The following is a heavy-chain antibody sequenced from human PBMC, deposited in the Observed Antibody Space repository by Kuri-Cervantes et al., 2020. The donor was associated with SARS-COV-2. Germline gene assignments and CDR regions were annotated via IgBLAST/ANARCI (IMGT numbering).Heavy chain of an antibody. J-gene: IGHJ5*02. Sequence: LSLTCAASGFTFDDCAIHWVRQAPGKGLEWVSGISRNSGSIGYADSVKGRFTISRANSKNTLYLQMNSLRAEDTAVYYCAKAYSSGCVWFDPWGQGTLVTVSS. V-gene: IGHV3-9*01. CDR2: ISRNSGSI. CDR3: AKAYSSGCVWFDP. D-gene: IGHD6-19*01. CDR1: GFTFDDCA.